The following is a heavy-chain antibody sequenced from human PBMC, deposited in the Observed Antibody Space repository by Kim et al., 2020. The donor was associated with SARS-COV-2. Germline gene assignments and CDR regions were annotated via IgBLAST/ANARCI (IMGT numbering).Heavy chain of an antibody. CDR3: ARGAVVDFWSGYYVSYYYYGRDV. CDR1: GGSISSGSYY. V-gene: IGHV4-61*02. Sequence: SETLSLTCTVSGGSISSGSYYWSWIRQPAGKGLEWIGRIYTSGSTNYNPSLKSLVTISVDTYKNQFYLKLSFVTAAYMAVYYCARGAVVDFWSGYYVSYYYYGRDVWGQGTTVTVS. CDR2: IYTSGST. J-gene: IGHJ6*02. D-gene: IGHD3-3*01.